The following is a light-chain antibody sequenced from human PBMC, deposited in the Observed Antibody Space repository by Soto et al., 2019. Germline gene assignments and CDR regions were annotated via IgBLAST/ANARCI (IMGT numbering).Light chain of an antibody. V-gene: IGLV1-40*01. CDR2: GNN. CDR1: SSNIGAGYD. Sequence: QSVLTQPPSVSGAPGQRVTISCTGSSSNIGAGYDVHWYHQLPGTAPKLLIYGNNNRPSGVPDRFSGSRSGTSASLAITGLQAEDEADYYCQSYDSSLSVWVFGGGTKLTGL. J-gene: IGLJ3*02. CDR3: QSYDSSLSVWV.